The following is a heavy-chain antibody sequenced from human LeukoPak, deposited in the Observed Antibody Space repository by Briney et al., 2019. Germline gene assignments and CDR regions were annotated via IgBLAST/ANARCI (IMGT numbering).Heavy chain of an antibody. Sequence: PSETLSLTCTVSGGSISYYYWNWMRQPPGKGLEWIGYIYYSGSTRYNPSLKSRVTISVDTSKNQFSLKLSSVTAADTAVYYCARDYGDYWGQGTLVTVSS. V-gene: IGHV4-59*01. J-gene: IGHJ4*02. CDR3: ARDYGDY. CDR2: IYYSGST. D-gene: IGHD3-10*01. CDR1: GGSISYYY.